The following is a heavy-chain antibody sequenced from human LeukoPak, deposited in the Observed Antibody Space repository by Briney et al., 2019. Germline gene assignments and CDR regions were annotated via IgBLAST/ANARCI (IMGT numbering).Heavy chain of an antibody. V-gene: IGHV3-53*01. CDR1: GFTVSSNY. CDR3: AKDRTTVTPLGYYGMDV. CDR2: IYSGGST. Sequence: PGGSLRLSCAASGFTVSSNYMDWVRQAPGKGLEWVSVIYSGGSTYYADSVKGRFTISRDNSKNTLYVQMNSLRAEDTAVYYCAKDRTTVTPLGYYGMDVWGQGTTVTVSS. J-gene: IGHJ6*02. D-gene: IGHD4-17*01.